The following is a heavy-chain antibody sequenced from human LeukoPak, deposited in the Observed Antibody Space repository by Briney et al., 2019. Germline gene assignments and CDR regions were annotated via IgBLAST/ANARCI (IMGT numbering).Heavy chain of an antibody. CDR2: IYYSGST. D-gene: IGHD6-19*01. V-gene: IGHV4-39*01. J-gene: IGHJ4*02. CDR1: GGSISSSSYY. Sequence: SETLSLTCTVAGGSISSSSYYWGWIRQPPGKGLEWIGSIYYSGSTYYNTSLKSRVTISVDTSKNQFSLKLSSVTAADTAVYYCARCSGWDLYYFDYWGQGTLVTVSS. CDR3: ARCSGWDLYYFDY.